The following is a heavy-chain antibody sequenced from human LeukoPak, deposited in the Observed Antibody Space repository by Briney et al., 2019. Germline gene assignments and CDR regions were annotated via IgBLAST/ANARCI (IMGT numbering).Heavy chain of an antibody. CDR2: ITGSGGTI. D-gene: IGHD2-21*01. CDR3: ARERASCGGDCYDC. V-gene: IGHV3-48*03. CDR1: EFTFSSYE. J-gene: IGHJ4*02. Sequence: GGSLRLSCVASEFTFSSYEMNWVRQAPGKGLEWLSYITGSGGTIYYADSVKGRFTVSRDNAKNSLYLQMNGLRPEDTAIYYCARERASCGGDCYDCWGQGILVTVSS.